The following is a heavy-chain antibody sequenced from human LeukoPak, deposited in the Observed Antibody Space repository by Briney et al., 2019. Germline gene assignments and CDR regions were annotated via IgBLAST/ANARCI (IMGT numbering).Heavy chain of an antibody. D-gene: IGHD6-19*01. Sequence: GGSLRLSWAASGFTFSSYAMSWVRQAPGKGLEWVSAISGSGGSTYYADSVKGRFTISRDNSKNTLYLQMNSLRAEDTAVYYCAKDVGLFSGWHYWGQGTLVTVSS. V-gene: IGHV3-23*01. CDR1: GFTFSSYA. J-gene: IGHJ4*02. CDR3: AKDVGLFSGWHY. CDR2: ISGSGGST.